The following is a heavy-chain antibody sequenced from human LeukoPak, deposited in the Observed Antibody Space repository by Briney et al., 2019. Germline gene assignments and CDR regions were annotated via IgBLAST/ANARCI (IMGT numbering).Heavy chain of an antibody. CDR3: ARRATTREFDF. D-gene: IGHD1-26*01. J-gene: IGHJ4*02. CDR2: ISAGGGLT. Sequence: GGSLRLSCAASGFPFATSAMSWVRQTPGKGLEWVSAISAGGGLTNYADSVRGRFTISRDNSKNTVYLYMNSLRADDTAVYYCARRATTREFDFWGQGTLVTVSS. V-gene: IGHV3-23*01. CDR1: GFPFATSA.